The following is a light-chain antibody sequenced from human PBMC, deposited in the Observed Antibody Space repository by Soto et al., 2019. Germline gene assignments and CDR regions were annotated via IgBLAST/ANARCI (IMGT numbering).Light chain of an antibody. CDR3: QQYNSYSAWT. CDR2: DAS. CDR1: QSIGSW. J-gene: IGKJ1*01. V-gene: IGKV1-5*01. Sequence: DIQMTQSPSTLSASVGDRVTITCRASQSIGSWLAWYQQKPGKAPKLLIYDASSLESGVPSRFSGSGSGTEFTLTISSLQPDDFANYYCQQYNSYSAWTLGQGTKGDIK.